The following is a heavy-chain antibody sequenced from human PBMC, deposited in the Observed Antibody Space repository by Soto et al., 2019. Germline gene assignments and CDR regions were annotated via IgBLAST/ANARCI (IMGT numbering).Heavy chain of an antibody. CDR1: GFTVSSYA. Sequence: GGSLRLSCAASGFTVSSYAMSWVRQAPGKGLEWVSAVSFSGGSTYYADSVKGRFTISRDNSKNTLYLQMNSLRAEDTAVYYCAKDQYDSNGYYLYYFDYWGQGTLVTVSS. V-gene: IGHV3-23*01. D-gene: IGHD3-22*01. CDR3: AKDQYDSNGYYLYYFDY. J-gene: IGHJ4*02. CDR2: VSFSGGST.